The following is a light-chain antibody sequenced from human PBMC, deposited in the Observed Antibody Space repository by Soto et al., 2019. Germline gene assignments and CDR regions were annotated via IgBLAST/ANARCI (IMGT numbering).Light chain of an antibody. J-gene: IGLJ1*01. Sequence: QSVLTQPPSVSAAPGQEVIISCSGSSSNIGNNYVSWYQQLPGTAPKLLICENNKRPSGIPDRFSGSKSGTSATLGITGLQTGDEADYYCGTWDSSLSSDVCGTGTKVTVL. V-gene: IGLV1-51*02. CDR2: ENN. CDR1: SSNIGNNY. CDR3: GTWDSSLSSDV.